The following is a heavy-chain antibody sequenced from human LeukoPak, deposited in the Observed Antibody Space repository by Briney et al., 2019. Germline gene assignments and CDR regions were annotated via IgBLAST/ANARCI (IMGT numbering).Heavy chain of an antibody. D-gene: IGHD6-13*01. CDR3: ARERIAAAYYFDY. V-gene: IGHV3-53*01. CDR1: GFTVSSNY. Sequence: GGSLRLSCAASGFTVSSNYMSWVRQAPGKGLEWVSVIYSGGSTYYADSVKGRFTISRDDAKNSLYLQMNSLRAEDTAVYYCARERIAAAYYFDYWGQGTLVTVSS. J-gene: IGHJ4*02. CDR2: IYSGGST.